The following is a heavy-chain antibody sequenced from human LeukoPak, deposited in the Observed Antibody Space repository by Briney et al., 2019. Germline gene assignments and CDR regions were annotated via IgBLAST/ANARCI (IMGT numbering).Heavy chain of an antibody. CDR3: ATVSGYCSSTSCPRGAFDI. CDR2: ISWNSGSI. V-gene: IGHV3-9*01. J-gene: IGHJ3*02. Sequence: GGSLRLSCAASGFTFDDYAMHWVRQAPGKGLEWVSGISWNSGSIGYADSVKGRFTISRDNAKNSLYLQMNSLRAEDTALYYCATVSGYCSSTSCPRGAFDIWGQGTMVTVSS. D-gene: IGHD2-2*01. CDR1: GFTFDDYA.